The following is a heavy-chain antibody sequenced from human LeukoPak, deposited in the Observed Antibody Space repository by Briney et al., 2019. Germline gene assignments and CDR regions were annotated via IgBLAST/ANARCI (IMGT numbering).Heavy chain of an antibody. CDR1: GFAFSNYV. J-gene: IGHJ4*02. D-gene: IGHD2-2*02. Sequence: GRSLRLSCAASGFAFSNYVMHWVRQAPGKGLEWVAVISYDGINNYYADSVKGRFTISRDNAKNSLYLQMNSLRAEDTAVYYCARAGLCSSTSCYIPPFDYWGQGTLVTVSS. CDR3: ARAGLCSSTSCYIPPFDY. V-gene: IGHV3-30*03. CDR2: ISYDGINN.